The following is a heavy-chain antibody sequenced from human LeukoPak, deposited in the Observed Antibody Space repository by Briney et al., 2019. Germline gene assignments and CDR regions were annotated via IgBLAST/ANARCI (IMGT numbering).Heavy chain of an antibody. CDR2: IYSGGDT. V-gene: IGHV3-53*01. J-gene: IGHJ4*02. CDR3: AKGAAVAGWVFDY. Sequence: PGGSLRLSCAASGFTVSSKYMSWVRQAPGKGLEWVSVIYSGGDTYYADSVKGRFTISRDNSKNTLYLQMNSLRAEDTAVYYCAKGAAVAGWVFDYWGQGTLVTVSS. CDR1: GFTVSSKY. D-gene: IGHD6-19*01.